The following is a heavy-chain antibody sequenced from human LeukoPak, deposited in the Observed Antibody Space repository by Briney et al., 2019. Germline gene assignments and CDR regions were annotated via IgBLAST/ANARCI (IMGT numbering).Heavy chain of an antibody. V-gene: IGHV4-39*01. Sequence: PSETLSLTCTVSGGSISSSSYYWGWIRQPPGKGLEWIGSIYYSGSTYYNPSLKSRVTISVDTSKNQFSLKLSSVTAADTAVYYCARPLPPGIAVARFDYWGQGTLVTVSS. CDR1: GGSISSSSYY. J-gene: IGHJ4*02. D-gene: IGHD6-19*01. CDR2: IYYSGST. CDR3: ARPLPPGIAVARFDY.